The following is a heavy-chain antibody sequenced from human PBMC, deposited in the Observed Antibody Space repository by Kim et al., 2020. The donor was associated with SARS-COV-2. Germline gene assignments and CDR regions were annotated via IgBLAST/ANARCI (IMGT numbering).Heavy chain of an antibody. CDR2: ISSSGSTI. V-gene: IGHV3-48*03. CDR3: ARVGSNYYYGMDV. CDR1: GFTFSSYE. Sequence: GGSLRLSCAASGFTFSSYEMNWVRQAPGKGLEWVSYISSSGSTIYYADSVKGRFTISRDNAKNSLYLQMNSLRAEDTAVYYCARVGSNYYYGMDVWGQGTTVTVSS. J-gene: IGHJ6*02.